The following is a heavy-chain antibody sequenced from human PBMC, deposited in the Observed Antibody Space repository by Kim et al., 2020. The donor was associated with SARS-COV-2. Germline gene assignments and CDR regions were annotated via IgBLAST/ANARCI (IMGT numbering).Heavy chain of an antibody. D-gene: IGHD3-22*01. CDR3: ARVRRRESNMIVVAYYYFDY. Sequence: GGSLRLSCAASGFTFSDDYMSWIRKAPGKGLEWVSYISSSGSTIYYADSVKGRFTISRDNAKNSLYLQMNSLRAEHTAVYYCARVRRRESNMIVVAYYYFDYWGQGTLVTVSS. V-gene: IGHV3-11*04. CDR1: GFTFSDDY. J-gene: IGHJ4*02. CDR2: ISSSGSTI.